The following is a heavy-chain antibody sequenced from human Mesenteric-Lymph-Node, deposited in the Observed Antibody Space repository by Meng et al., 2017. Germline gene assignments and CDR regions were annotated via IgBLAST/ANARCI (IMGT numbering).Heavy chain of an antibody. V-gene: IGHV4-30-2*01. CDR2: IYHSGNT. CDR1: GGSISSGGYS. J-gene: IGHJ4*02. Sequence: QLPLTESGSGLVKPSQTLSLTCAVSGGSISSGGYSWSWIRQPPGKGLEWVGHIYHSGNTYYNPSLKSRVTMSVDRSKNQFSLKLSSVTAADTAVYYCARADKVRFDYWGQGTLVTVSS. CDR3: ARADKVRFDY.